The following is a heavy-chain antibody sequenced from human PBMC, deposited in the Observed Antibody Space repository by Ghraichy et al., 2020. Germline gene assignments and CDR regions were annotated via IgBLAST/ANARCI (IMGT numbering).Heavy chain of an antibody. CDR1: GFTFSSYS. CDR2: ISSSSSTI. D-gene: IGHD4-23*01. J-gene: IGHJ6*02. Sequence: GGSLRLSCAASGFTFSSYSMNWVRQAPGKGLEWVSYISSSSSTIYYADSVKGRFTISRDNAKNSLYLQMNSLRAEDTAVYYCARERDYGGNSNWYYYYYGMDVWGQGTTVTVSS. V-gene: IGHV3-48*04. CDR3: ARERDYGGNSNWYYYYYGMDV.